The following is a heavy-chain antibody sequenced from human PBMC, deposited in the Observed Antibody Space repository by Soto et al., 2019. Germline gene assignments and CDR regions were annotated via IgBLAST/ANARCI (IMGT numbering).Heavy chain of an antibody. CDR3: AKDDYYGSGSCDY. D-gene: IGHD3-10*01. Sequence: QVQLVESGGGVVQPGRSLRLSCAASGFTFSSYGMHWVRQAPGKGLECVAVISYDGSNKYYADSVKGRFTISRDNSKNTLYLQMNSLRAEDTAVYYCAKDDYYGSGSCDYWGQGTLVTVSS. CDR1: GFTFSSYG. J-gene: IGHJ4*02. V-gene: IGHV3-30*18. CDR2: ISYDGSNK.